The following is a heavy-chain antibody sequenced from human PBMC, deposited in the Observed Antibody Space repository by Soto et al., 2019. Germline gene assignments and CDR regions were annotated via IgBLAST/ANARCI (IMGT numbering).Heavy chain of an antibody. CDR2: LLYNGYTQ. V-gene: IGHV3-30*04. Sequence: QVQLVESGGGVVQPGRSLRLSCAASGFTFTNFGLHWVRQARDKGLEWVAVLLYNGYTQYYADSVKSRFTISVDNSKNTLYLKMDSLQPEDTSVYYCARAPNLIGWPYYFDYWGVGTLVAVSS. D-gene: IGHD6-19*01. J-gene: IGHJ4*02. CDR1: GFTFTNFG. CDR3: ARAPNLIGWPYYFDY.